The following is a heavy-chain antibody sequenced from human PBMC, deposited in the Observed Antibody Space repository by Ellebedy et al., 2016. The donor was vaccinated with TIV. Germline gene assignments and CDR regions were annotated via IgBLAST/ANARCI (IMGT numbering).Heavy chain of an antibody. J-gene: IGHJ5*02. CDR2: ISYSGST. D-gene: IGHD3-10*01. CDR1: GGSIRLYHYH. Sequence: SETLSLTCTVSGGSIRLYHYHWACIRQPPGQGLQWIGTISYSGSTYHNPSLKIRVTMSVAASKNQFSMNLTSVTAADTAVYYCARARYYGSGISSGGWFDPWGQGTLVAVSS. V-gene: IGHV4-39*07. CDR3: ARARYYGSGISSGGWFDP.